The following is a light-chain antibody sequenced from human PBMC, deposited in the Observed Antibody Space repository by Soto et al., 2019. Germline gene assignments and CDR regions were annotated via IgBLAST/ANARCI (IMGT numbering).Light chain of an antibody. CDR1: QSVSRSY. Sequence: EIVLTQSPGTLSLSPGERATLFCRASQSVSRSYLVWYQQKPGQAPRLLIYGAFNRATGIPDGFSGIGSGTDFTLTISSLQSEDFGVYYCHHYYDWPWTFGQGTTVEIK. V-gene: IGKV3-20*01. J-gene: IGKJ1*01. CDR3: HHYYDWPWT. CDR2: GAF.